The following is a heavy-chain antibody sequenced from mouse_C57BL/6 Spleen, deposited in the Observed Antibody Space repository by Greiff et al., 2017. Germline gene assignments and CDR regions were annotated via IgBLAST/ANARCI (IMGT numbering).Heavy chain of an antibody. CDR1: GFNIKDDY. V-gene: IGHV14-4*01. CDR2: IDPENGDT. Sequence: VHVKQSGAELVRPGASVKLSCTASGFNIKDDYMHWVKQRPEQGLEWIGWIDPENGDTEYASKFQGKATITADTSSNTAYLQLSSLTSEDTAVYYCTTYGSFNYFDYWGQGTTLTVSS. D-gene: IGHD1-1*01. CDR3: TTYGSFNYFDY. J-gene: IGHJ2*01.